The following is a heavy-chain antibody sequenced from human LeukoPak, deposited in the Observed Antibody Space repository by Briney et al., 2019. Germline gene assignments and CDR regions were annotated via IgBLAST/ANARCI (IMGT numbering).Heavy chain of an antibody. CDR2: ISYDGSNK. Sequence: GRPLRLSCAASGFTFSSYAMHWVRQAPGKGLEWVAVISYDGSNKYYADSVKGRFTISRDNSKNTLYLQMNSLRAEDTAVYYCARDGYGSGSYRFDYWGQGTLVTVSS. CDR1: GFTFSSYA. V-gene: IGHV3-30-3*01. J-gene: IGHJ4*02. CDR3: ARDGYGSGSYRFDY. D-gene: IGHD3-10*01.